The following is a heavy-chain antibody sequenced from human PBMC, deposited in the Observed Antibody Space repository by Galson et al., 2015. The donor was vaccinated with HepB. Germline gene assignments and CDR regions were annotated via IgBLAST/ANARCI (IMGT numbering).Heavy chain of an antibody. Sequence: SVKVSCKASGYTFTTYYIHWVRQAPGQGLEYMGIINPSGGSTTYAQKFQGRVTMTRDTSTSTVYMEMSSLRSEDTAVYYCARAMTTVITEIYYYNGMDAWGQGTTLTVSS. J-gene: IGHJ6*02. CDR1: GYTFTTYY. V-gene: IGHV1-46*01. CDR2: INPSGGST. CDR3: ARAMTTVITEIYYYNGMDA. D-gene: IGHD4-11*01.